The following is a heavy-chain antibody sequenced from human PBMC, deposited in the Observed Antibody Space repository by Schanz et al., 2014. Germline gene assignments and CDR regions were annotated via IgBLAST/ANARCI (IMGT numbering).Heavy chain of an antibody. D-gene: IGHD2-21*01. CDR1: GFTFSSYA. CDR3: ARDEGRDGYNLAFDV. Sequence: EVQLLESGGGLVQPGGSLRLSCAASGFTFSSYAMSWVRQAPGKGLEWVSAISGSGGDTYYADSVKGRFTISRDNSKNTLFLQMNSLRADDTAIYFCARDEGRDGYNLAFDVWGQGTLVTVSS. J-gene: IGHJ3*01. CDR2: ISGSGGDT. V-gene: IGHV3-23*01.